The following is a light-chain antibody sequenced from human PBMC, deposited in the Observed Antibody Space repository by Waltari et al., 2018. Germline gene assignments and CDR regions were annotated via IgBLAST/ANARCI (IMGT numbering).Light chain of an antibody. CDR2: DVD. J-gene: IGLJ1*01. Sequence: QSALTHPASVSGSPGQPITLSCPGTSSAVGCRHPLSWYQQHPGKAPKLVIYDVDNRPSGISNRFSGSRSGNTASLSISGLQAEDEADYYCKSYTTSSTFVFGTGTQVTVL. CDR1: SSAVGCRHP. CDR3: KSYTTSSTFV. V-gene: IGLV2-14*03.